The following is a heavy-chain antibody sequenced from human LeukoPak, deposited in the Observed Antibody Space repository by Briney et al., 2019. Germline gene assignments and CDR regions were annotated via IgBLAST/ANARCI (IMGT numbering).Heavy chain of an antibody. CDR3: SSSNWNSPDYYDYYMDV. D-gene: IGHD1-7*01. CDR2: INHSGST. J-gene: IGHJ6*03. CDR1: GGSFSGYY. V-gene: IGHV4-34*01. Sequence: SETLTLTCAVYGGSFSGYYLSWIRQPPGKGLEWVGEINHSGSTNYYASFESRVTISVGTSKNQSFFSQSSVTAADKAGCYCSSSNWNSPDYYDYYMDVGGRGTTITVTS.